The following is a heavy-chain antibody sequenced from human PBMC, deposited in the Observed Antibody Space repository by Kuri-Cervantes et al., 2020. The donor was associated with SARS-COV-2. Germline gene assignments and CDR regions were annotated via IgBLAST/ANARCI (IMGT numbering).Heavy chain of an antibody. D-gene: IGHD2-21*02. CDR3: ARLEVLVTAIPFDS. CDR2: IDPRDSDT. V-gene: IGHV5-51*01. J-gene: IGHJ4*02. Sequence: GESLKISCKGSGYSFTKSWIGWVRQMPGRGLEWMGIIDPRDSDTKYSPSFEGQVTFSVDKSTNTAYLQWSFLKPSDSAIYYCARLEVLVTAIPFDSWGQGTLVTVSS. CDR1: GYSFTKSW.